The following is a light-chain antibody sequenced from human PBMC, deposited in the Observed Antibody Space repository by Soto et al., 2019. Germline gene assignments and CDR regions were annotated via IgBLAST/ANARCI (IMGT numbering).Light chain of an antibody. CDR3: QQYSSYLWT. J-gene: IGKJ1*01. CDR1: QSISRC. Sequence: DIQMTQSLSTLSASVGDRVTISCRASQSISRCLAWYQQKPGKAPKLLIYDGYTLQSGVPSRFSGSESGTDFALTISSLQPDDIATYYCQQYSSYLWTFGQGTKVDI. CDR2: DGY. V-gene: IGKV1-5*01.